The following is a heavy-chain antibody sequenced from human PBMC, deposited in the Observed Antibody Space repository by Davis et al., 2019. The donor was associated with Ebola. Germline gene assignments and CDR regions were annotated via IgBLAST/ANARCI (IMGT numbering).Heavy chain of an antibody. V-gene: IGHV4-4*02. D-gene: IGHD6-19*01. CDR3: ARRGQWLVPGDY. CDR2: IYHSGST. J-gene: IGHJ4*02. Sequence: MPSETLSLTCAVSGGSISSSNWWSWVRQPPGKGLEWVGEIYHSGSTNYNPSLKGRVTISVDKSKNQFSLKLSSVTAADTAVYYCARRGQWLVPGDYWGQGTLVTVSS. CDR1: GGSISSSNW.